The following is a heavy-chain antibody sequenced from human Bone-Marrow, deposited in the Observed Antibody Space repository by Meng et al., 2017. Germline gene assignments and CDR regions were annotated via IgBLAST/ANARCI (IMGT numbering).Heavy chain of an antibody. D-gene: IGHD2-8*02. CDR3: ARDFGWSSFDY. Sequence: GESLKISCAASGFTFSNYWMHWVRQAPGKGLVWVSRVNGDGSTTDYADSVKGRFTISRDNAMNTLYLQMNSLRPEDTAVYYCARDFGWSSFDYWGQGTLVTVSS. V-gene: IGHV3-74*01. CDR1: GFTFSNYW. CDR2: VNGDGSTT. J-gene: IGHJ4*02.